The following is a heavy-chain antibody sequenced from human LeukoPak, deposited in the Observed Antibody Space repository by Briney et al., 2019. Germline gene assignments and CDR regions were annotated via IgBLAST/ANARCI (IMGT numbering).Heavy chain of an antibody. D-gene: IGHD1-1*01. CDR2: IKQDGSEK. CDR1: GFTFSSYW. Sequence: GGSVRLSCAASGFTFSSYWMSWVRQAPGKGLEWVANIKQDGSEKYYVDSVKGRFTISRDNAKNSPYLQMNSLRADDTAVYYCATANWNYYYYYMDVWGKGTTVTVSS. V-gene: IGHV3-7*01. CDR3: ATANWNYYYYYMDV. J-gene: IGHJ6*03.